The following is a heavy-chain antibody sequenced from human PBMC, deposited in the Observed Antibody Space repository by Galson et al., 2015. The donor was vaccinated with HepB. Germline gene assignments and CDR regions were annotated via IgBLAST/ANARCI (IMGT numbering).Heavy chain of an antibody. D-gene: IGHD3-16*01. Sequence: LRLSCAASGFTFRSYAMAWVRQVAGKGLEWMALTSHDGDKNYYADSVKGRFTISRDNSKSTLYVEMNNLRPDDTATYFCVTLMNRWQFAFDHWGLGALVTVSS. J-gene: IGHJ4*02. CDR1: GFTFRSYA. V-gene: IGHV3-30-3*01. CDR3: VTLMNRWQFAFDH. CDR2: TSHDGDKN.